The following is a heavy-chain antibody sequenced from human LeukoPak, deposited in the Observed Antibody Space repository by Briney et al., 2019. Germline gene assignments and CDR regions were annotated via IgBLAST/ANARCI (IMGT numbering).Heavy chain of an antibody. CDR2: ISSTSSYI. V-gene: IGHV3-21*01. J-gene: IGHJ6*02. CDR1: GFTFSSYT. CDR3: ARRPYSDTSGRLSDV. D-gene: IGHD3-22*01. Sequence: GGSLRLSCSASGFTFSSYTMSWVRQAPGKGLEWVSSISSTSSYIYYADSVKGRFTISRDNAKNSLYLQMNSLRDEDTAVYFCARRPYSDTSGRLSDVWGQGTTVTVSS.